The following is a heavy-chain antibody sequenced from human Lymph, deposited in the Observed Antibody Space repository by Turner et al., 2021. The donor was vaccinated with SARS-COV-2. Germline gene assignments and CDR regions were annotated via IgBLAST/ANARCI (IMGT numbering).Heavy chain of an antibody. V-gene: IGHV3-15*01. J-gene: IGHJ4*02. CDR3: TTHSAPDY. CDR1: GFTFSNAW. D-gene: IGHD6-13*01. Sequence: EVQLVESGGGLVKPGGSLRLSCAASGFTFSNAWMTGVRRGPGKGVEWVGRIKTKTDGGKTDYAATVKGRFTIARDDSKNTLYLQMNSLKTEDTAVYYCTTHSAPDYWGQGTLVTVSS. CDR2: IKTKTDGGKT.